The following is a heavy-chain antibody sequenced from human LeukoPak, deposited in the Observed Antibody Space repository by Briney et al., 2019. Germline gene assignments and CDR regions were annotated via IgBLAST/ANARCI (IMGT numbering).Heavy chain of an antibody. CDR2: INHSGST. D-gene: IGHD5-18*01. CDR3: ARGTAMVSFDY. CDR1: GGSFSGYY. J-gene: IGHJ4*02. V-gene: IGHV4-34*01. Sequence: SETLSLTCAVYGGSFSGYYWSWIRQPPGKGLEWIGEINHSGSTNYNPSLKSRVTISVDTSKNQFSLKLSSVTAADTAVYHCARGTAMVSFDYWGQGTLVTVSS.